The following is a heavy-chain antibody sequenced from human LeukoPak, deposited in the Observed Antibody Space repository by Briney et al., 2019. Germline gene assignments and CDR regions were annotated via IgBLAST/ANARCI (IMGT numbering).Heavy chain of an antibody. V-gene: IGHV3-30*04. J-gene: IGHJ4*02. CDR3: ARDRRRDSSGYYFVFDY. D-gene: IGHD3-22*01. CDR1: GFTFSRYS. Sequence: GGSLRLSCAASGFTFSRYSMHWVRQAPGKGLEWVAVISYDGSNKYYADSVKGRFTISRDNSKNTLYLQMNSLRAEDTAVYYCARDRRRDSSGYYFVFDYWGQGTLVTVSS. CDR2: ISYDGSNK.